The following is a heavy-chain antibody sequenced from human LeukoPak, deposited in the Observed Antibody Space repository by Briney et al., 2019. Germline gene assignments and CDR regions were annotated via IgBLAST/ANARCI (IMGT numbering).Heavy chain of an antibody. CDR1: GGSISSSSYY. CDR2: IYDSGST. J-gene: IGHJ4*02. Sequence: SETLCLTCNVSGGSISSSSYYWGWIRQPPGKGLEWIGSIYDSGSTYYNPSLERRVTISVDTSKTQFSLMLSSVTAADTAVYYCARLVVYSSGWYWIDYWGQGTPVTVSS. V-gene: IGHV4-39*01. CDR3: ARLVVYSSGWYWIDY. D-gene: IGHD6-19*01.